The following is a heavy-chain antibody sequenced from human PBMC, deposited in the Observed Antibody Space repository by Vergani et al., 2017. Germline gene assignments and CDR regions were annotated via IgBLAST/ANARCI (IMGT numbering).Heavy chain of an antibody. J-gene: IGHJ3*02. CDR3: AGVYPGDTLPFDI. CDR2: ISSSSSYI. V-gene: IGHV3-21*01. CDR1: GFTFSSYS. D-gene: IGHD4-17*01. Sequence: EVQLVESGGGLVKPGGSLRLSCAASGFTFSSYSMNWVRQAPGKGLEWVSSISSSSSYIYYADSVKGRFTISRDNAKNSLYLQMNSLRAENTAVYYCAGVYPGDTLPFDIWGQGKMVTVSS.